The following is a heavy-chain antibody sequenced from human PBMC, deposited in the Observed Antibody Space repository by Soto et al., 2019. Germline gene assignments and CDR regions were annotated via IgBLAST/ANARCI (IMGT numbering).Heavy chain of an antibody. Sequence: GGSLRLSCAASGFTFSSYGMHWVRQAPGKGLEWVAVIWYDGSNKYYADSVKGRFTISRDNSKNTLYLQMNSLRAEDTAVYYCARAEVGALADFDYWGQGTLVTVSS. D-gene: IGHD1-26*01. J-gene: IGHJ4*02. V-gene: IGHV3-33*01. CDR1: GFTFSSYG. CDR2: IWYDGSNK. CDR3: ARAEVGALADFDY.